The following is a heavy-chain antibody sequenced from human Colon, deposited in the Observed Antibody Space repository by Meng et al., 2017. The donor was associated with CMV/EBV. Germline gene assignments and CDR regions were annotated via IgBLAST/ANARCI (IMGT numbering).Heavy chain of an antibody. CDR2: IYSDGSDT. Sequence: GESLKISCAASGFNFRIYWMHWVRQVPGKGLEWVARIYSDGSDTSYADSVKGRFTVSRDNAKDTLYLQMNSLRVEDTAVYYCVRGAATENYYYYAMDVWGQGTTVTVSS. V-gene: IGHV3-74*01. J-gene: IGHJ6*02. D-gene: IGHD2-15*01. CDR1: GFNFRIYW. CDR3: VRGAATENYYYYAMDV.